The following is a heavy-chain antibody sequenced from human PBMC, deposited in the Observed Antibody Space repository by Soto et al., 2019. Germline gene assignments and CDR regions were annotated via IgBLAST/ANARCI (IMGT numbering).Heavy chain of an antibody. CDR1: GFSLSSYS. CDR2: ISSSSGSK. V-gene: IGHV3-48*01. J-gene: IGHJ1*01. Sequence: EVQLAESGGGLVQPGGSLRLSCAASGFSLSSYSMNWVRLAPGKGPEWIAYISSSSGSKYHADSVKGRFTISRDNGGNSLYLQMDSLRVEDTAMYYCVRAACRSCYGFQHWGQGTLVTVSS. CDR3: VRAACRSCYGFQH. D-gene: IGHD3-10*01.